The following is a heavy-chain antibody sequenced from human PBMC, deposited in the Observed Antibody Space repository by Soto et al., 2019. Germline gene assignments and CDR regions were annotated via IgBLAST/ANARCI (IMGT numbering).Heavy chain of an antibody. CDR3: ATPLVNGGLYGH. V-gene: IGHV5-51*01. CDR1: GYSFTSYW. CDR2: IYPGDSDT. D-gene: IGHD2-15*01. J-gene: IGHJ4*02. Sequence: GASLKISCNGSGYSFTSYWIAWVRQMPGKGLECMGIIYPGDSDTRYSPSFEGQVTISADKSINTAYLQWSSLKASDSAMYYCATPLVNGGLYGHWGQGTMVTVS.